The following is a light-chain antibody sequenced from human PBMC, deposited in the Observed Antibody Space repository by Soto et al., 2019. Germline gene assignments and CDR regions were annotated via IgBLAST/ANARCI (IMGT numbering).Light chain of an antibody. CDR2: GAS. J-gene: IGKJ1*01. V-gene: IGKV3-15*01. CDR3: QQYNSWLWT. Sequence: EIVMTQSPATLSVSPGERATLSCRASQSVSSNLAWYQQKPGQAPRLLIYGASTRATGIPARFSGSGSGTEFTLTISSLQPDDFATYYCQQYNSWLWTFRQGTKV. CDR1: QSVSSN.